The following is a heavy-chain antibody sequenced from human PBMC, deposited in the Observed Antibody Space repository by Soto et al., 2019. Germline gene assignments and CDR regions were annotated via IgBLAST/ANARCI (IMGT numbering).Heavy chain of an antibody. CDR3: AKILQLSAYAYYYSGMEV. Sequence: QVQLVESGGGVVQPGRSLRLSCAASGFTFSSYGMHWVRQAPGKGLEWVAVISYDGSNKYYADSVKGRFTISRDNSKKPLYLQMNSLRAENTAVYYWAKILQLSAYAYYYSGMEVWGQGTTVTVSS. CDR1: GFTFSSYG. V-gene: IGHV3-30*18. CDR2: ISYDGSNK. D-gene: IGHD5-12*01. J-gene: IGHJ6*02.